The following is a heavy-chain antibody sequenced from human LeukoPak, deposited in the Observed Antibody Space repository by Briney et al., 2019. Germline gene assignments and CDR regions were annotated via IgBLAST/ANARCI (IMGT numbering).Heavy chain of an antibody. V-gene: IGHV3-23*01. Sequence: GGSLRLSRAASGFTFSSYAMSWVRQAPGKGLEWVSTFSFRTGNTYFADSVKGRFTISTDNSKNTLSLQMNSLRAEDTAVYYCATRPWFGEQERAYFDYWGQGTLVTVSS. D-gene: IGHD3-10*01. CDR2: FSFRTGNT. CDR3: ATRPWFGEQERAYFDY. J-gene: IGHJ4*02. CDR1: GFTFSSYA.